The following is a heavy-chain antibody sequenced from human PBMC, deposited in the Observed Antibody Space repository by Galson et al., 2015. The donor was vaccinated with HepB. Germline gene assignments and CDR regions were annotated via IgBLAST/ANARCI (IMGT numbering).Heavy chain of an antibody. V-gene: IGHV2-5*02. D-gene: IGHD6-19*01. CDR1: GFSLSTSGVG. J-gene: IGHJ5*02. CDR2: IYWDDDK. CDR3: ARAPYRGWRFDP. Sequence: PALVKPTQTLTLTCTFSGFSLSTSGVGVGWIRQPPRKAPEWLALIYWDDDKRYSPFLKSRLTITKDSSKSQVVLTMNSLRAEDTATYYCARAPYRGWRFDPWGQGTLVTVSS.